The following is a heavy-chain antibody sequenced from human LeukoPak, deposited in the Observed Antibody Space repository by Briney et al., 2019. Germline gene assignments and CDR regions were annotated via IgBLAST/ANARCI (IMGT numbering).Heavy chain of an antibody. Sequence: GGSLRLSCAASGFVFSSYWMHWVRQAPGRGLVWVAHINSDGSSTSYADSVKGRFTISRDNAKNSLFLQMDSLTAADTAVYYCARDDSGPRNKYYYETTGFYSRPYYLDYWGQGALVTVSS. CDR2: INSDGSST. CDR1: GFVFSSYW. V-gene: IGHV3-74*01. D-gene: IGHD3-22*01. CDR3: ARDDSGPRNKYYYETTGFYSRPYYLDY. J-gene: IGHJ4*02.